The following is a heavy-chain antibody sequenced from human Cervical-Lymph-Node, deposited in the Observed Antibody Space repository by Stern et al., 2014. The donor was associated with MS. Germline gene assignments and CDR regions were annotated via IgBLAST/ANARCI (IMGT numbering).Heavy chain of an antibody. V-gene: IGHV4-34*01. CDR1: GGSFRDYY. D-gene: IGHD6-13*01. CDR2: INHNGDT. J-gene: IGHJ4*02. CDR3: ARGPQHSSWYFPFDY. Sequence: QVQLQQWGAGLLKPSETLSLTCGVSGGSFRDYYWSWIRQAPGKGLEWIGEINHNGDTNYNPSLKSRVSLSVDASKNQFSLKLSSVTAADTSVYYCARGPQHSSWYFPFDYWGQGTLVTVSS.